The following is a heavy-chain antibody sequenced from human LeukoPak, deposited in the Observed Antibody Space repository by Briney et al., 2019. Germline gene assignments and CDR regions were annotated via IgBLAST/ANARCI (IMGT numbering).Heavy chain of an antibody. CDR1: GGSISSHY. CDR3: ARGDGDYVDY. J-gene: IGHJ4*02. D-gene: IGHD4-17*01. V-gene: IGHV4-59*11. CDR2: IYYSGST. Sequence: SETLSLTCIVSGGSISSHYWSWIRQPPGKGLEWIGCIYYSGSTNYNPSLKSRVTISVDTSKNQFSLKLSSVTAADTAVYYCARGDGDYVDYWGQGTLVTVSS.